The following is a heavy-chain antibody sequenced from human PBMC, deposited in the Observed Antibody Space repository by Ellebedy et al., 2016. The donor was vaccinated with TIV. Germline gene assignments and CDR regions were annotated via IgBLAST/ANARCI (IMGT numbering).Heavy chain of an antibody. CDR2: INHSGST. CDR1: GGSFSGYY. J-gene: IGHJ5*02. D-gene: IGHD2-2*01. V-gene: IGHV4-34*01. CDR3: ARGYCSSTSCYFPRRDLLGWFNP. Sequence: SETLSLXXAVYGGSFSGYYWSWIRQPPGKGLEWIGEINHSGSTNYNPSLKSRVTISVDTSKNQFSLKLSSVTAADTAVYYCARGYCSSTSCYFPRRDLLGWFNPWGQGTLVTVSS.